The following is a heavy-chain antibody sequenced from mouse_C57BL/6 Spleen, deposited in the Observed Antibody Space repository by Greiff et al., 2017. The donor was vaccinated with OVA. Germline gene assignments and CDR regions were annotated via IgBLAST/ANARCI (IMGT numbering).Heavy chain of an antibody. CDR1: GYTFTDYN. D-gene: IGHD2-4*01. J-gene: IGHJ2*01. V-gene: IGHV1-22*01. CDR2: INPNNGGT. Sequence: EVQLQQSGPELVKPGASVKMSCKASGYTFTDYNMHWVKQSHGKSLEWIGDINPNNGGTSYNQKFKGKATLTVNKSSNKAYMELRSLTSEDSSVYYCASYYDYDPYYFDYWGQGTTLTVSS. CDR3: ASYYDYDPYYFDY.